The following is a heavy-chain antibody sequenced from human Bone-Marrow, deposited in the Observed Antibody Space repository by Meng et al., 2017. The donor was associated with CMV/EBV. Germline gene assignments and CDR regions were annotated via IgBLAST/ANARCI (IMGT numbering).Heavy chain of an antibody. CDR1: GGSFSGYY. Sequence: GSLRLSCAVYGGSFSGYYWSWIRQPPGKGLEWIGEINHSGSTNYNPSLKSRVTISVDTSKNQLSLKLSSVTAADTAVYYCARDLIHYYGMDVWGQGTTVTVSS. CDR2: INHSGST. V-gene: IGHV4-34*01. J-gene: IGHJ6*02. CDR3: ARDLIHYYGMDV.